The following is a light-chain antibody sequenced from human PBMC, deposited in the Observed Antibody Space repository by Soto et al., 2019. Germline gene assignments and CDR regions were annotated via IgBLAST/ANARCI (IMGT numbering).Light chain of an antibody. CDR3: GADHGSGSRYVVI. J-gene: IGLJ2*01. Sequence: QPVLTQPPSASASRGASVTLTCTLSSDYSHYKVDWYQQRPGKGPRFVMRVGTGGIVGSKGDDIPDRFSVLASGLIRYLTIKNIQEEDEGDYHCGADHGSGSRYVVIFGGGTKLTVL. V-gene: IGLV9-49*03. CDR1: SDYSHYK. CDR2: VGTGGIVG.